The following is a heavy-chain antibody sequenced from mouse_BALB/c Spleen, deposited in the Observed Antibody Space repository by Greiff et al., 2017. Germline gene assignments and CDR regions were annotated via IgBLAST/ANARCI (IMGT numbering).Heavy chain of an antibody. CDR3: ARDRGIFLIYDGYDYAVDD. J-gene: IGHJ4*01. CDR2: ISSGGSYT. V-gene: IGHV5-9-4*01. CDR1: GFTFSSYA. D-gene: IGHD2-3*01. Sequence: EVQLVESGGGLVKPGGSLKLSCAASGFTFSSYAMSWVRQSPEKRLEWVAEISSGGSYTYYPDTVTGRFTISRDTATNTLYLEMSSLRSEDTAVYYCARDRGIFLIYDGYDYAVDDWGEGTTVTVSS.